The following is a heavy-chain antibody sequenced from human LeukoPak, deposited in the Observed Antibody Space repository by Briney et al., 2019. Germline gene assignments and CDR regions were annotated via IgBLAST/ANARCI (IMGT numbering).Heavy chain of an antibody. J-gene: IGHJ4*02. CDR3: ARLIAVAGTYRGHFDY. D-gene: IGHD6-19*01. V-gene: IGHV4-59*08. Sequence: KTSETLSLTCTISGGSISTYYWSWIRQPPGKGLEWIGYIYYSGSTNYNPSLMSRLTISVDTSKNQFSLKLSSVTAADTAVYYCARLIAVAGTYRGHFDYWGQGALVTVSS. CDR1: GGSISTYY. CDR2: IYYSGST.